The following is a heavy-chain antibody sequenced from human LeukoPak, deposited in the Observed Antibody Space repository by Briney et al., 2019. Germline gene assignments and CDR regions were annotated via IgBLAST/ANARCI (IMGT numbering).Heavy chain of an antibody. J-gene: IGHJ5*02. CDR1: GGTFSSYA. CDR3: ARSGYCSSTSCPGFDP. D-gene: IGHD2-2*01. CDR2: IIPIFGTA. V-gene: IGHV1-69*05. Sequence: ASVKVSCKASGGTFSSYAISWVRQAPGQGLEWMGGIIPIFGTANYAQKFQGRVTITTDESTSTAYMELSSLRSEDTAVYYCARSGYCSSTSCPGFDPWGQGTLVTVSS.